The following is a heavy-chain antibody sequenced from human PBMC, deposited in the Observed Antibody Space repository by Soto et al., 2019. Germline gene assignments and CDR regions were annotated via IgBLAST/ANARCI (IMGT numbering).Heavy chain of an antibody. CDR1: GYSFTVYH. J-gene: IGHJ4*02. D-gene: IGHD6-13*01. CDR2: INTDSGGT. CDR3: ARARTAGTLVYFDS. Sequence: ASVKVSCKASGYSFTVYHMHWVRQAPGQGLEWMGWINTDSGGTKYAQKFEGRVTMSRDTSINTAYMELSNLISNDTAVYCCARARTAGTLVYFDSWGQGTLVTVSS. V-gene: IGHV1-2*02.